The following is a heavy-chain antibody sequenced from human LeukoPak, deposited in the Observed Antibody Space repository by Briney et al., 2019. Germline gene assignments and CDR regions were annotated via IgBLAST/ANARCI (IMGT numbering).Heavy chain of an antibody. D-gene: IGHD2-2*01. CDR2: INHSGST. CDR3: ARVARVSAPHEDIVVVPAAQNAFDI. V-gene: IGHV4-34*01. Sequence: PSETLSLTCAVYGGSFSGYYWSWIRQPPGKGLEWIGEINHSGSTNYNPSLKSRVTISVDTSKNQFSLKLSSVTAADTAVYYCARVARVSAPHEDIVVVPAAQNAFDIWGQGTMVTVSS. CDR1: GGSFSGYY. J-gene: IGHJ3*02.